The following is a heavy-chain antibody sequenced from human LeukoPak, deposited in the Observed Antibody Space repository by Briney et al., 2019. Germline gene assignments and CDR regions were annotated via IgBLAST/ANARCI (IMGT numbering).Heavy chain of an antibody. V-gene: IGHV3-74*01. CDR3: ARDGRHYYDSSGYYYTHAFDI. Sequence: GGSLRLSCAASGFTFSSYWMHWVRQAPGKGLVWVSRINSDGSSTSYADSVKGRFTISRDNAKNTLYLQMNSLRAEDTAVYYCARDGRHYYDSSGYYYTHAFDIWGQGTMVTVSS. CDR2: INSDGSST. D-gene: IGHD3-22*01. CDR1: GFTFSSYW. J-gene: IGHJ3*02.